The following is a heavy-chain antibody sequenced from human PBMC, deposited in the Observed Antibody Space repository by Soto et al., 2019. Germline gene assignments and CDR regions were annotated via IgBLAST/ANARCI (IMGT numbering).Heavy chain of an antibody. J-gene: IGHJ3*02. D-gene: IGHD1-26*01. CDR1: GGSFSDYY. Sequence: QVQLQQRGAGLLKPSETLSLTCAVLGGSFSDYYWTWIRQPPGKGLEWIVEINPSGSTCYYPSLKRRLTLSVDTSTKEFSLNLSSVTAADTAAYHCVRGRAFMSRVAFEILGQGTMVTVSS. CDR2: INPSGST. CDR3: VRGRAFMSRVAFEI. V-gene: IGHV4-34*02.